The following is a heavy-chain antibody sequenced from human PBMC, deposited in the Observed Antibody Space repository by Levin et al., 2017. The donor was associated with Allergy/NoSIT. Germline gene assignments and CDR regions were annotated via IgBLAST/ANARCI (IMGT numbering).Heavy chain of an antibody. D-gene: IGHD5-18*01. CDR3: ARTVDTAEDAFDI. CDR1: GGSISSYY. J-gene: IGHJ3*02. Sequence: SETLSLTCTVSGGSISSYYWSWIRQPPGKGLEWIGYIYYSGSTNYNPSLKSRVTISVDTSKNQFSLKLSSVTAADTAVYYCARTVDTAEDAFDIWGQGTMVTVSS. V-gene: IGHV4-59*01. CDR2: IYYSGST.